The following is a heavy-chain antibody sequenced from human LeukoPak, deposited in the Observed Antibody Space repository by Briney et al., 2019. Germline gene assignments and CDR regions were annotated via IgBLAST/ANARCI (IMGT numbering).Heavy chain of an antibody. D-gene: IGHD1-1*01. J-gene: IGHJ5*02. CDR1: GGSISSGGYY. CDR3: ARDLGNWNDVGWFDP. CDR2: IKQDGSEK. V-gene: IGHV3-7*01. Sequence: PSETLSLTCTVSGGSISSGGYYWSWIRQAPGKGLEWVANIKQDGSEKYYVDSVKGRFTISRDNAKNSLYLQMSSLRAEDTAVYYCARDLGNWNDVGWFDPWGQGTLVTVSS.